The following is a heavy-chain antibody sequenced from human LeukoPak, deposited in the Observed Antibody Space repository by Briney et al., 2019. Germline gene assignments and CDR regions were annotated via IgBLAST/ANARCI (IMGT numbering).Heavy chain of an antibody. CDR1: GFTISSYA. CDR3: AKDRVGYSSGWYFDY. Sequence: AGTLTLSCTASGFTISSYAMSWVRHRPPQGLERDSAISGSGGSTYYADSVKGRFTISRDNSKNTLYLQMNSLRAEDTAVYYCAKDRVGYSSGWYFDYWGQGTLVTVSS. V-gene: IGHV3-23*01. CDR2: ISGSGGST. J-gene: IGHJ4*02. D-gene: IGHD6-19*01.